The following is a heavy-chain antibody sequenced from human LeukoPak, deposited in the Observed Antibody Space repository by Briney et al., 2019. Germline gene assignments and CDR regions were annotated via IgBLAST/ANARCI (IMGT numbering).Heavy chain of an antibody. D-gene: IGHD3-22*01. J-gene: IGHJ5*02. Sequence: ASVKVSCKASGYTFTGYYMHWVRQAPGQGLEWMGWINPNSGGTNYARKFQGRVTMTRDTSISTAYMELSRLRSDDTAVYYCARDEDYYDSSGYYNWFDPWGQGTLVTVSS. CDR1: GYTFTGYY. CDR3: ARDEDYYDSSGYYNWFDP. V-gene: IGHV1-2*02. CDR2: INPNSGGT.